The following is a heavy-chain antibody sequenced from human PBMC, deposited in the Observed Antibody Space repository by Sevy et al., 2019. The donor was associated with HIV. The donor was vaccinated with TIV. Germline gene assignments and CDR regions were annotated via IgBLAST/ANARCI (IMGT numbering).Heavy chain of an antibody. CDR3: ARGWAVAGIDP. V-gene: IGHV3-11*01. CDR1: GFTFSDYY. J-gene: IGHJ5*02. Sequence: GGALRLSCAASGFTFSDYYRSWIRQAPGKGLEWVSYISSSGSTIYYADSVKGRFTISRNNAKNSLYLQMNSLRAEDTAVYYCARGWAVAGIDPWGQGTLVTVSS. D-gene: IGHD6-19*01. CDR2: ISSSGSTI.